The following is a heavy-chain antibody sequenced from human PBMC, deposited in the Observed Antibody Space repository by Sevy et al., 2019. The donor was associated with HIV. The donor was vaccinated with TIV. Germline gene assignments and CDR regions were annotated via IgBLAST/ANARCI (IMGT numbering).Heavy chain of an antibody. J-gene: IGHJ6*02. Sequence: GGSLRLSCAASGFTFSNYWMTRVRQAPGKGLEWVANIKVDGSEKYYVDSVKGRFTISRDNAKNSLYLQMNSLRAEDTAVYHCARDCSSTTCLWGLDVWGQGTTVTVSS. V-gene: IGHV3-7*03. CDR3: ARDCSSTTCLWGLDV. D-gene: IGHD2-2*01. CDR2: IKVDGSEK. CDR1: GFTFSNYW.